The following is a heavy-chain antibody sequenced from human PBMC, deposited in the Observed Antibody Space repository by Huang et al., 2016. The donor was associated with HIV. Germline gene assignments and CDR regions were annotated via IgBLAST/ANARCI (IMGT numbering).Heavy chain of an antibody. CDR1: GGSIKSRNCY. Sequence: QLQLQESGPGLVKPLDTLSLNCTISGGSIKSRNCYWGWVRQAPGKGLEWIGDIYYSGSPYYNPSLRSRVSLSVDTSKNQVTLKVNAVIAADTAVYYCARRQGSGYYFYFDYWGRGIPVTVSA. CDR2: IYYSGSP. CDR3: ARRQGSGYYFYFDY. D-gene: IGHD3-22*01. V-gene: IGHV4-39*01. J-gene: IGHJ4*02.